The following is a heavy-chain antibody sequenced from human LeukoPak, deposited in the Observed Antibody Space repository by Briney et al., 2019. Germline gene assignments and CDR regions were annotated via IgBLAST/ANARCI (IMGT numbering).Heavy chain of an antibody. J-gene: IGHJ6*03. V-gene: IGHV4-30-4*01. D-gene: IGHD5-18*01. CDR1: GGSISSGDYY. CDR3: VRVASSAMATVYQYYMDV. CDR2: IDYSGGT. Sequence: PSQTLSLTCTVSGGSISSGDYYWSWIRQPPGKGLEWIGFIDYSGGTYHNSSLQSRVTISLDTSKNQFSLKLRSMTAADTAVYYCVRVASSAMATVYQYYMDVWGKGTTVTVSS.